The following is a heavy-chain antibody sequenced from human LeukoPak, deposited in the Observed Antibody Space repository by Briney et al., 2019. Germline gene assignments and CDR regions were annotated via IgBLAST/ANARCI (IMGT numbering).Heavy chain of an antibody. CDR3: ARGGGYPFNWFDP. CDR2: IYYSEST. J-gene: IGHJ5*02. Sequence: SETLSLTCTVSGGSISSYYWSWIRQPPGKGLEGIGYIYYSESTNYNPSLKSRVTISVDTSKNQFSLKLSSVTAADTAVYYCARGGGYPFNWFDPWGQGTLVTVSS. V-gene: IGHV4-59*01. CDR1: GGSISSYY. D-gene: IGHD2-15*01.